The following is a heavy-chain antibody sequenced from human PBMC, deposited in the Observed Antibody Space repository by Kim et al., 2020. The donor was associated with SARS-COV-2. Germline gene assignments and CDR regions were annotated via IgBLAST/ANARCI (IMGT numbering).Heavy chain of an antibody. D-gene: IGHD5-18*01. J-gene: IGHJ4*02. V-gene: IGHV3-30*18. CDR2: ISYDGSNK. Sequence: GGSLRLSCAASGFTFSSYGMHWVRQAPGKGLEWVAVISYDGSNKYYADSVKGRFTISRDNSKNTLYLQMNSLRAEDTAVYYCAKDWELGYGYGETFDYWGQGTLVTVSS. CDR1: GFTFSSYG. CDR3: AKDWELGYGYGETFDY.